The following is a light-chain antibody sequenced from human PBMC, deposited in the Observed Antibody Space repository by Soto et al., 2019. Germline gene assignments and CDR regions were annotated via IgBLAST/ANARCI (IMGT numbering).Light chain of an antibody. V-gene: IGLV1-44*01. CDR2: NTY. J-gene: IGLJ2*01. CDR3: AAWDDSLNGVV. CDR1: SSNIGSHT. Sequence: SVLTQPPSASGTPGQRVTISCSGSSSNIGSHTVNWYQQLPGTAPRLLIYNTYYRPSGVPDRFSGSKSGTSASLAISGLQSEDEADYYCAAWDDSLNGVVFGGGTKVTVL.